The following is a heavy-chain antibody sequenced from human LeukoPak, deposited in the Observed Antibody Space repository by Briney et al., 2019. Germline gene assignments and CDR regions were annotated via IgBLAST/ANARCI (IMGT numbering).Heavy chain of an antibody. CDR2: ISGSGGST. Sequence: GGSLRLSCAASGFTFSSYAMSWVRQAPGKGLEWVSAISGSGGSTYYADSVKGRFTISRDNSKNTLYLQMNSLRAEDTAVYYCAKGDFEVAVAEGRVFDYWGQGTLVTVSS. J-gene: IGHJ4*02. CDR1: GFTFSSYA. D-gene: IGHD6-19*01. V-gene: IGHV3-23*01. CDR3: AKGDFEVAVAEGRVFDY.